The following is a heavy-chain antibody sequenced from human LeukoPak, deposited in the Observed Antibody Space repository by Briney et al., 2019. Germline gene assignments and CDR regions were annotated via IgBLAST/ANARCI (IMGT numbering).Heavy chain of an antibody. D-gene: IGHD3-10*01. CDR3: ARGRRESGSGKYTLDY. CDR1: GVSFSGYY. J-gene: IGHJ4*02. Sequence: SETLSLTCAVYGVSFSGYYWSWIRQPPGKGLEWIGEINHSGSTNYNPSLKSRVTISVDTSKNQFSLKLSSVTAADTAVYYCARGRRESGSGKYTLDYWGQGTLVTVSS. CDR2: INHSGST. V-gene: IGHV4-34*01.